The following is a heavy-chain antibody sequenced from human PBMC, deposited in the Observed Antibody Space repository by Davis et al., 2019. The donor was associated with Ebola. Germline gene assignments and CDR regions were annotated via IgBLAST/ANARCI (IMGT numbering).Heavy chain of an antibody. CDR2: INPHNGNT. V-gene: IGHV1-18*04. CDR3: ARAVHRELLLVDY. J-gene: IGHJ4*02. Sequence: AASVKVSCKASGYTFTSYGITWVRQAPGQGLEWMGWINPHNGNTNYAQNVQGRVTMTIDTSTSTAYMEVRNLRSADTAVYYCARAVHRELLLVDYWGQGTLVTVSS. D-gene: IGHD1-26*01. CDR1: GYTFTSYG.